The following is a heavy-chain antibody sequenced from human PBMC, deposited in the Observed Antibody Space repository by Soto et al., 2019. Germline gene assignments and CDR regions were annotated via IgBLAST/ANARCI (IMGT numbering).Heavy chain of an antibody. CDR3: AKGEDSLDV. Sequence: EVHLLESGGGLVQPGGSLRLSCAASGFTFSSYAISWVRQAPGKGLEWVSAISGSGGSTYYADSVKGRFNISRDNSKNTLYLQMNSLRAADTAVYYCAKGEDSLDVCGQGTTVTVS. CDR1: GFTFSSYA. V-gene: IGHV3-23*01. J-gene: IGHJ6*02. D-gene: IGHD6-6*01. CDR2: ISGSGGST.